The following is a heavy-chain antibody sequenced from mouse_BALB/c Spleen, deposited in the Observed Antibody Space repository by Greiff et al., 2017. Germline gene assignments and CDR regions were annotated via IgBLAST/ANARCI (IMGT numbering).Heavy chain of an antibody. CDR2: ISSGGSYT. J-gene: IGHJ4*01. D-gene: IGHD2-12*01. CDR3: ARQRMDDGNYYAMDY. Sequence: EVQGVESGGDLVKPGGSLKLSCAASGFTFSSYGMSWVRQTPDKRLEWVATISSGGSYTYYPDSVKGRFTISRDNDKNTLYLQMSSLKSEDTAMYYCARQRMDDGNYYAMDYWGQGTSVTVSS. V-gene: IGHV5-6*01. CDR1: GFTFSSYG.